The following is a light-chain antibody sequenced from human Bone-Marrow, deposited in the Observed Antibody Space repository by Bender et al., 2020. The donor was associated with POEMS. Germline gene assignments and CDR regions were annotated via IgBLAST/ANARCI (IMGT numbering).Light chain of an antibody. Sequence: SYVLTQPPSVSVAPGQTARITCGGNKIGSKSVHWYQQKPGQAPVLAVYDDSDRPSGIPERFSGSNSGNTATLTISRVEAGDEADYYCQVWDSSSDHLVFGGGTRLTVL. CDR3: QVWDSSSDHLV. CDR2: DDS. V-gene: IGLV3-21*02. J-gene: IGLJ3*02. CDR1: KIGSKS.